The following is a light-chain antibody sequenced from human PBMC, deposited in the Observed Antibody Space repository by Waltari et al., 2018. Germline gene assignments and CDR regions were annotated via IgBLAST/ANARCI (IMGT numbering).Light chain of an antibody. CDR2: EVT. CDR1: RSDVGNYTL. V-gene: IGLV2-23*02. CDR3: CSYAGLGIYV. Sequence: QSGLTQPASVSGSPGQSITISSTGTRSDVGNYTLVSCYQQYPGKAPKLMVYEVTKRTSGVSDRFSGSKSGNTASLTISGLQSEDEADYYCCSYAGLGIYVFGTGTKVTVL. J-gene: IGLJ1*01.